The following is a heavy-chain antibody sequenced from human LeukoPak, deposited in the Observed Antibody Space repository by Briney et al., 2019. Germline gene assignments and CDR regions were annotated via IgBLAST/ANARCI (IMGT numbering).Heavy chain of an antibody. CDR2: IYPGDSDT. CDR1: GYSFTSYW. J-gene: IGHJ4*02. CDR3: ARPQTDYGDYSD. Sequence: GESLKISCKGSGYSFTSYWIGWVRQMPGKGLEWMGIIYPGDSDTRYSPSLKSRVTISVDKSKNQFSLKLSSVTAADTAVYYCARPQTDYGDYSDWGQGTLVTVSS. D-gene: IGHD4-17*01. V-gene: IGHV5-51*01.